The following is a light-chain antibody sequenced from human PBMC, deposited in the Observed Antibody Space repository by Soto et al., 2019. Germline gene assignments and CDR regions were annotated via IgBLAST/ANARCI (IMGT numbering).Light chain of an antibody. V-gene: IGKV1-5*01. CDR3: QQSYSSPPT. Sequence: DIQMTQSPSTLSASVGDTVTITCRASQSISKWVAWYQQKPGKAPKVLIWDASSLQRGVPSRFSGSGYGTEFTLTIYTLQPDDFATYYCQQSYSSPPTFGQGTKVDIK. CDR1: QSISKW. J-gene: IGKJ1*01. CDR2: DAS.